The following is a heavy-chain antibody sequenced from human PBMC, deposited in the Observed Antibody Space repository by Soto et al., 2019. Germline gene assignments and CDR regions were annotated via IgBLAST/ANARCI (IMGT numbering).Heavy chain of an antibody. Sequence: ASVKVSCKASGGTFSSYAISWVRQAPGQGLEWMGGIIPIFGTANYAQKFQGRVTITADESTSTAYMELSSLRSEDTAVYYCARDYYDSSGYYYSGYYYYGMDVWGQGTTVTVSS. CDR3: ARDYYDSSGYYYSGYYYYGMDV. V-gene: IGHV1-69*13. J-gene: IGHJ6*02. D-gene: IGHD3-22*01. CDR2: IIPIFGTA. CDR1: GGTFSSYA.